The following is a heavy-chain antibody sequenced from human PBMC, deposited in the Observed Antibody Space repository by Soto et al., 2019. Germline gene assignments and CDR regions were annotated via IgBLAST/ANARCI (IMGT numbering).Heavy chain of an antibody. D-gene: IGHD6-13*01. CDR3: ARDGRPYSSSGLYYYYYCMDV. Sequence: GGAVRRSGGASGSTIRTYAIHGVRQAPGKGLEWVAVISYDATNKYYADSVKGRFTISRDNSKSTLYLQMNSLRAEDTAVYYCARDGRPYSSSGLYYYYYCMDVWGQGTTVTVSS. V-gene: IGHV3-30-3*01. J-gene: IGHJ6*02. CDR2: ISYDATNK. CDR1: GSTIRTYA.